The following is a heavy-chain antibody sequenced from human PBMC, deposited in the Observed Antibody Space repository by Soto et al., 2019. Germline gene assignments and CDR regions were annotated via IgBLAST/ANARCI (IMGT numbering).Heavy chain of an antibody. J-gene: IGHJ4*02. Sequence: QVHLQDSGAGLVDSSQPLSLTCTDSGGSISSSGYYGSWIGQPPGKDLEWIGYVYSSWNTYYNPSLKSRLTISVDTSKNQFSLKLNFVTAADTALYYCARGLSAATVVTCYFDYWGQGTLVTVSS. D-gene: IGHD4-17*01. V-gene: IGHV4-31*03. CDR3: ARGLSAATVVTCYFDY. CDR1: GGSISSSGYY. CDR2: VYSSWNT.